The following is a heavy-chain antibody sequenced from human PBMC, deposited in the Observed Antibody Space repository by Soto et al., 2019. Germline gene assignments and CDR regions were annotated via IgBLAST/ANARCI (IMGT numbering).Heavy chain of an antibody. J-gene: IGHJ3*02. CDR1: RDTFTSYY. Sequence: ASVKVSCKAPRDTFTSYYINWVRQAPGQGLEWIGVVNPHGGSTVYAQKFQGRVTMTRDTSASTVYMELSSLRSDDTAVYYCAREDQWVAESPGDVFDIWGQGTKVTVSS. CDR2: VNPHGGST. D-gene: IGHD6-19*01. CDR3: AREDQWVAESPGDVFDI. V-gene: IGHV1-46*01.